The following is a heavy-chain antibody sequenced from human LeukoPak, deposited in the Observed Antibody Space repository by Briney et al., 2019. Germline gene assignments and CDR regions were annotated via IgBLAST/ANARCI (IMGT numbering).Heavy chain of an antibody. D-gene: IGHD5-24*01. CDR3: AREGGHGLIDY. CDR2: IYHSGTTYSGST. J-gene: IGHJ4*02. Sequence: SETLSLTCTVSGGSISSSSYYWGWIRHPPGKGLEWIVSIYHSGTTYSGSTYYNPSLKSRVTISLDTSKNQFSLKVGSMTAADTAVYYCAREGGHGLIDYWGQGTMVTVSS. CDR1: GGSISSSSYY. V-gene: IGHV4-39*07.